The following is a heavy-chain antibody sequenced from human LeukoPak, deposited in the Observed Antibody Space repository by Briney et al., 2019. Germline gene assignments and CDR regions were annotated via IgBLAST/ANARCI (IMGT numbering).Heavy chain of an antibody. CDR3: ARDQRGAWFDP. Sequence: PGRSLRLSCAASGFTFGSYGMHWVRQAPGKGLEWVAVIWHDGGNKIYADSVKGRFTISRDNSKNTLYLHLNSLRGEDTAVYYCARDQRGAWFDPWGQGTLVTVSS. D-gene: IGHD6-25*01. CDR2: IWHDGGNK. CDR1: GFTFGSYG. V-gene: IGHV3-33*01. J-gene: IGHJ5*02.